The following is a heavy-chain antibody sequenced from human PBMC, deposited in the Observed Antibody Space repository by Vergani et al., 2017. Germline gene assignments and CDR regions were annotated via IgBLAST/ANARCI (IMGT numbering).Heavy chain of an antibody. Sequence: VSCKVSGYTLTELSMHWVRQAPGKGLEWMGGFDPEDGETIYAQKFQGRVTMTEDTSTDTAYMELSSLRSEDTAVYYCATSLTIFGVVITDYWGQGTLVTVSS. J-gene: IGHJ4*02. D-gene: IGHD3-3*01. CDR1: GYTLTELS. CDR3: ATSLTIFGVVITDY. CDR2: FDPEDGET. V-gene: IGHV1-24*01.